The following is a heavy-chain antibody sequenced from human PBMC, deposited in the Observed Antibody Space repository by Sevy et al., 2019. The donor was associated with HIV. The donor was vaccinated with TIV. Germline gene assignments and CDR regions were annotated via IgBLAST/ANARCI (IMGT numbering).Heavy chain of an antibody. D-gene: IGHD2-2*01. CDR1: GYTFTSYY. CDR2: INPSGGST. Sequence: ASVKVSCKASGYTFTSYYMHWVRQAPGQGLEWMGIINPSGGSTSYAQKFQGRVTMTRDTSTRTVYMELSSLRSEDTAVYYCASAFVVVPAASGLDYWGQGTLVTVSS. J-gene: IGHJ4*02. CDR3: ASAFVVVPAASGLDY. V-gene: IGHV1-46*01.